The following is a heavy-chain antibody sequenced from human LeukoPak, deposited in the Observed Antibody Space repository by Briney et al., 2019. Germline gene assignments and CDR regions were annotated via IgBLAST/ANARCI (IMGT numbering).Heavy chain of an antibody. D-gene: IGHD5-24*01. J-gene: IGHJ4*02. CDR3: ATMGDGYNANDY. V-gene: IGHV1-46*01. CDR1: GYTFTSYY. Sequence: ASVTVSYKASGYTFTSYYMHWVRQAPGQGLAWMGIINPSGGSTSYAQKFQGRVTMTRDTSTSTVYMELSSLRSEDTAVYYCATMGDGYNANDYWGQGTLVTVSS. CDR2: INPSGGST.